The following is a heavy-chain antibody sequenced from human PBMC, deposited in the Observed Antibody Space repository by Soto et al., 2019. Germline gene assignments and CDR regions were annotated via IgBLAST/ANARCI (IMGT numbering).Heavy chain of an antibody. Sequence: GGSLRLSCVPSGFLFRSYWMHWVRQTPAKGLVWVSEIRPDGSNTNYADTVRGRFTMSRDNAKNALYLQMNSLRVEDTGVYYCVRGTSAWKGVDVWGQGTTVTVSS. CDR2: IRPDGSNT. D-gene: IGHD1-1*01. V-gene: IGHV3-74*01. CDR3: VRGTSAWKGVDV. J-gene: IGHJ6*02. CDR1: GFLFRSYW.